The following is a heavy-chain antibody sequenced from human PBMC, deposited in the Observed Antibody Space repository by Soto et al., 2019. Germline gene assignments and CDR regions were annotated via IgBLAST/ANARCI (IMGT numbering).Heavy chain of an antibody. D-gene: IGHD1-1*01. J-gene: IGHJ5*02. CDR1: GFTFGTSA. CDR2: IVVGTGNT. CDR3: ATDRQPTDPYKSVDP. Sequence: GXSVKVSCKASGFTFGTSALQWVRPTRGHRLEGIGWIVVGTGNTNYAQKFQERVTITRDMSTSTTYMELDSLISEDTAVHHCATDRQPTDPYKSVDPRG. V-gene: IGHV1-58*01.